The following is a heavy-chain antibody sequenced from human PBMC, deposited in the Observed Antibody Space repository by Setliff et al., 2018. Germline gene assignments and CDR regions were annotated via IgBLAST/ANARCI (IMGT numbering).Heavy chain of an antibody. V-gene: IGHV1-2*06. CDR2: VDPKDGHT. CDR3: ARGNPAERYEY. CDR1: GYRFIVYY. Sequence: GASVKVSCKGSGYRFIVYYIHWVRQTPGKGLEWMGRVDPKDGHTNYAQNFQGRLTVTTDTSTSTAYMELSSLRFDDTAVYYCARGNPAERYEYWGQGTLVTVSS. D-gene: IGHD5-12*01. J-gene: IGHJ1*01.